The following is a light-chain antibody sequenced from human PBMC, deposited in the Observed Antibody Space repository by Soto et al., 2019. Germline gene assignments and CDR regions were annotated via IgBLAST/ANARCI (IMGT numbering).Light chain of an antibody. Sequence: QSALTQPASVSGSPGQSVTISCTGPRSDIGDSNFISWYQHSPGKAPRLLIYEVNNRPPGVSKRFSGSKAGNTASPTISGLLDDDEADYFCASFRSGTILVFGSGTKSPS. V-gene: IGLV2-14*01. CDR2: EVN. J-gene: IGLJ1*01. CDR3: ASFRSGTILV. CDR1: RSDIGDSNF.